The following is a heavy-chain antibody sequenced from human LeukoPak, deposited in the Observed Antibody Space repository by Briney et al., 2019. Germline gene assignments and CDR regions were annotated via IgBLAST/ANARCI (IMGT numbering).Heavy chain of an antibody. D-gene: IGHD1-26*01. J-gene: IGHJ3*02. V-gene: IGHV3-48*04. CDR1: GFTFRSYS. CDR3: ARVRGSGSYFDAFDI. Sequence: GGSLRLSCAASGFTFRSYSMNWVRQARGKGGEGGSYISSSGSTIYYADSVKGRFTISRDNAKNSLYLQMTSLRAEDTAVYYCARVRGSGSYFDAFDIWGQGTMVTVSS. CDR2: ISSSGSTI.